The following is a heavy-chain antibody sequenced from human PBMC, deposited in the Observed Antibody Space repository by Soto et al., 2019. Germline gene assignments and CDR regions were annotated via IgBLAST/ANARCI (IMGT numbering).Heavy chain of an antibody. D-gene: IGHD2-21*02. CDR2: ISAYNGNT. J-gene: IGHJ6*02. Sequence: QVQLVQSGAEVKKPGASVKVSCKASGYTFTSYGISWVRQAPGQGLEWMGWISAYNGNTNYAQKLQGRVTMTTDTSTSTAYMELRSLRSDDTAVYYCARDHIVVVTANPGYYYGMDVWGQGTTVTVSS. CDR1: GYTFTSYG. V-gene: IGHV1-18*01. CDR3: ARDHIVVVTANPGYYYGMDV.